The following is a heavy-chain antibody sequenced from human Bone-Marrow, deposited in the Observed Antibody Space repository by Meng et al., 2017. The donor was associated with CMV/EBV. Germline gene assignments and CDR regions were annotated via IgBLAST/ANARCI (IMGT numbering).Heavy chain of an antibody. V-gene: IGHV3-11*01. CDR3: ARDFWVDSGYSYYYGMDV. Sequence: GGSLRLSCAASGFTFSDYYMSWIRQAPGKGLEWVSYISSSGSTIYYADSVKGRFTISRDNAKNSLYLQMNSLRAEDTAVYYCARDFWVDSGYSYYYGMDVWGQGTTVTVSS. D-gene: IGHD3-22*01. J-gene: IGHJ6*02. CDR2: ISSSGSTI. CDR1: GFTFSDYY.